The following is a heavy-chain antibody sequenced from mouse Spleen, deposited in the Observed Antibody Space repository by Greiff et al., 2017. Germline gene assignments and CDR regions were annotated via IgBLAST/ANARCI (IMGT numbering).Heavy chain of an antibody. CDR3: ARRDRYDGLLAMDY. Sequence: QVQLKQPGAELVKPGASVKMSCKASGYTFTSYWITWVKQRPGQGLEWIGDIYPGSGSTNYNEKFKSKATLTVDTSSSTAYMQLSSLTSEDSAVYYCARRDRYDGLLAMDYWGQGTSVTVSS. V-gene: IGHV1-55*01. D-gene: IGHD2-14*01. CDR2: IYPGSGST. CDR1: GYTFTSYW. J-gene: IGHJ4*01.